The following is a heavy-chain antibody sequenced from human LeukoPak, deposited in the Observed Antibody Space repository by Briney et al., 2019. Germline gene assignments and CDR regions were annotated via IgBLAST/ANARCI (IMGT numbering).Heavy chain of an antibody. D-gene: IGHD6-6*01. V-gene: IGHV4-30-2*01. CDR3: ARVPIAARFPFDY. CDR2: IYHSGST. J-gene: IGHJ4*02. CDR1: GGSISSGGYY. Sequence: SQTLSLTCTVSGGSISSGGYYWSWIRQPPGKGLEWIGYIYHSGSTYYNPSLKSRATISVDRSKNQFSLKLSSVTAADTAVYYCARVPIAARFPFDYWGQGTLVTVSS.